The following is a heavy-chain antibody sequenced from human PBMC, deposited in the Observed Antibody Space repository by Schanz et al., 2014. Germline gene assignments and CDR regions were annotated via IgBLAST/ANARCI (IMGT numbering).Heavy chain of an antibody. V-gene: IGHV3-23*01. CDR1: GFTFRGYA. Sequence: EVQLLESGGGLVQPGGSLRLSCAASGFTFRGYAMSWVRQAPGRGLEWVSIISGSGGNTYYTDAVRGRFTISRDNSKTTVYLQMNSLRAEDTAVYYCARDGYSVVVISPTESFDIWGQGTMVTVSP. D-gene: IGHD2-21*01. CDR2: ISGSGGNT. CDR3: ARDGYSVVVISPTESFDI. J-gene: IGHJ3*02.